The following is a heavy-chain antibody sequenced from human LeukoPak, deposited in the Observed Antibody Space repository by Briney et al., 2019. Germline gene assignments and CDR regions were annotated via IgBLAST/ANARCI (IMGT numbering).Heavy chain of an antibody. V-gene: IGHV1-69*04. CDR2: IIPVAGVT. J-gene: IGHJ4*02. CDR1: GGTFNNYA. Sequence: ASVKVSCKASGGTFNNYAIGWVRQASGQGLEWMGRIIPVAGVTNIAQRFQGRVTITADTSTSTAYMELRNLISEDTAEYYCARDPGAYGDYFRPSGWDSWGQGTLVTVSS. CDR3: ARDPGAYGDYFRPSGWDS. D-gene: IGHD4-17*01.